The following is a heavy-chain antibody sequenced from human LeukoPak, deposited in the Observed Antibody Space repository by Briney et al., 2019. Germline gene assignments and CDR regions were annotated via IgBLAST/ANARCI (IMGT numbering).Heavy chain of an antibody. CDR2: INHSGST. CDR1: GGSFSGYY. Sequence: SETLSLTCAVYGGSFSGYYWSWIRQPPGKGLEWIGEINHSGSTNCNPSHKSRVTISVDTSKNQFSLKLSSVTAADTAVYYCARSGDYGDPWFDPWGQGTLVTVSS. V-gene: IGHV4-34*01. D-gene: IGHD4-17*01. J-gene: IGHJ5*02. CDR3: ARSGDYGDPWFDP.